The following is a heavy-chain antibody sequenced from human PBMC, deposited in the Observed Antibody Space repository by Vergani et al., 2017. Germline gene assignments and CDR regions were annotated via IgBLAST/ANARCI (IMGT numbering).Heavy chain of an antibody. V-gene: IGHV3-11*01. CDR2: ISSSGSTI. J-gene: IGHJ6*03. CDR3: ARPNSFGSIYYYYYYMDV. CDR1: GFTFSDYY. Sequence: QVQLVESGGGLVKPGGSLRLSCAASGFTFSDYYMSWIRQAPGKGLEWVSYISSSGSTIYYADSVKGRFTISRDNAMNSLYLQMNSLRAEDTAVYYCARPNSFGSIYYYYYYMDVWGKGTTVTVSS. D-gene: IGHD2-15*01.